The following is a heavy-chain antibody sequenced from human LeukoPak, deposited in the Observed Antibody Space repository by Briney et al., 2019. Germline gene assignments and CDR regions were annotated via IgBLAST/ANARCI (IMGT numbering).Heavy chain of an antibody. J-gene: IGHJ5*02. Sequence: GGSLRLSCAASGFTFSSYWMSWVRQAPGKGLEGVANIKQEGSEKYYVDSVKGRFTISRDNAKNSLYLQMNSLRAEDTAVYYCAREGYYGSGSPQGWFDPWGQGTLVTVSS. CDR2: IKQEGSEK. CDR1: GFTFSSYW. CDR3: AREGYYGSGSPQGWFDP. V-gene: IGHV3-7*01. D-gene: IGHD3-10*01.